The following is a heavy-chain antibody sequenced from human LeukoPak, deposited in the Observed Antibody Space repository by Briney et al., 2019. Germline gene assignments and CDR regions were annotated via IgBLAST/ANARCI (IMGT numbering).Heavy chain of an antibody. D-gene: IGHD3-10*01. J-gene: IGHJ6*03. CDR3: AKDFGSGSGYYYYMDV. CDR2: ISYDGSNK. Sequence: GGSLRLSCAASGFTFSNYGMHWVRQAPGKGLEWVALISYDGSNKYYADSVKGRFTISRDNSKNTLYLQMNSLRAEDTAVYYCAKDFGSGSGYYYYMDVWGKGTTVTVSS. CDR1: GFTFSNYG. V-gene: IGHV3-30*18.